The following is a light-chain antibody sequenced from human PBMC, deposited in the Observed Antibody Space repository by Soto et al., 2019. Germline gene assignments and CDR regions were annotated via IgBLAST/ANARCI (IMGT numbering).Light chain of an antibody. CDR1: HTIGSW. CDR2: GAS. CDR3: QQQESYPYT. Sequence: DIQMTQSPSTLSASVGDRVTITCRASHTIGSWLAWYQQKPGKAPNLLIYGASSLQSGVTSRFSGSGFGTELPITSSSLQPEDFSKYHRQQQESYPYTFGQGTNLEIK. V-gene: IGKV1-5*01. J-gene: IGKJ2*01.